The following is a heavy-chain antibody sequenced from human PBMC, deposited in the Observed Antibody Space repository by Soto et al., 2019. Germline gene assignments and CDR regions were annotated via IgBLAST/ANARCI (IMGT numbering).Heavy chain of an antibody. D-gene: IGHD3-22*01. Sequence: SETLSLTCTVSGGSISSYYWSWIRQPPGKGLEWIGYIYHSGSTYYNPSLKSRVTISVDRSKNQFSLKLSSVTAADTAVYYCARERSGYYDYWGQGTLVPSPQ. CDR2: IYHSGST. J-gene: IGHJ4*02. CDR1: GGSISSYY. CDR3: ARERSGYYDY. V-gene: IGHV4-59*12.